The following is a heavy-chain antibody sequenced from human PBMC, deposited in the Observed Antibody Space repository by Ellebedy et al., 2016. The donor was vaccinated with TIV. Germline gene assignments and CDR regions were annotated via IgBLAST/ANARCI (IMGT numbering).Heavy chain of an antibody. D-gene: IGHD1-1*01. CDR2: IGTAGDT. CDR1: GFTFSSYA. V-gene: IGHV3-13*01. J-gene: IGHJ4*02. Sequence: PGGSLRLSCAASGFTFSSYAMSWVRQAPGKGLEWVSGIGTAGDTHYSGSVKGRFTISRENAKNSLYLQMNSLRAEDTAVYYCARATAGFDYWGQGTLVTVSS. CDR3: ARATAGFDY.